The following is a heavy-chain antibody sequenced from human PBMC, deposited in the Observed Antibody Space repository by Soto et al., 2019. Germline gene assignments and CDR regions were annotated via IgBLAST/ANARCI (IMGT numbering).Heavy chain of an antibody. CDR1: GFTFSSYS. Sequence: EVQLVESGGGLVQPGGSLRLSCAASGFTFSSYSMNWVRQAPGKGLEWVSYISSSSSTIYYADSVKGRFTISRDNPKNALYLQMTSLRAEDTAVYHCAIGRVAPPLWRQGTLVTVSS. CDR3: AIGRVAPPL. V-gene: IGHV3-48*01. J-gene: IGHJ4*02. CDR2: ISSSSSTI.